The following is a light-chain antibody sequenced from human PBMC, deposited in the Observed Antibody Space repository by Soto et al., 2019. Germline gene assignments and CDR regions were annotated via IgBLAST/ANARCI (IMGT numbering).Light chain of an antibody. CDR2: GAS. CDR3: QQYNNWWT. CDR1: QSISNN. J-gene: IGKJ1*01. Sequence: EIVMTQSPATLSVSPGERATLSCRASQSISNNLAWYHQRPGQAPRLITYGASTRATAIPARFSGSGSGTEFTLTISGLQSEAFAVYYCQQYNNWWTFGQGTMVEIK. V-gene: IGKV3-15*01.